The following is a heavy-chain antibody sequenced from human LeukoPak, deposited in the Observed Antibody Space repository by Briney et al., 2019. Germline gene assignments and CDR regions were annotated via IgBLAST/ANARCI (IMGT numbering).Heavy chain of an antibody. CDR1: GFSLSPSGMC. D-gene: IGHD3-22*01. J-gene: IGHJ4*02. CDR2: IDWDDDK. Sequence: SGPALVKPTQTLTLTCTFSGFSLSPSGMCVSWIRQPPGKALEWLARIDWDDDKYYSTSLKTRLTISKNTSKNQVVLTMTNMDPVDTATYYCARYYYDSSGYSFDYWGQGTLVTVSS. CDR3: ARYYYDSSGYSFDY. V-gene: IGHV2-70*11.